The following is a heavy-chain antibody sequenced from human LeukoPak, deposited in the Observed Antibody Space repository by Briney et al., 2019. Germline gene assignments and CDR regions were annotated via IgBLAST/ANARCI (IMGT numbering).Heavy chain of an antibody. CDR1: GGSISSYY. Sequence: PSETLSLTCTVSGGSISSYYWSWIRQPAGKGLEWIGRIYTSGSTNYNPSLKSRVTMSVDTSKNQFSLKLSSVTAADTAVYYCARGTGIAAAGRYVYYYYMDVWGKGTTVTVSS. CDR2: IYTSGST. CDR3: ARGTGIAAAGRYVYYYYMDV. D-gene: IGHD6-13*01. J-gene: IGHJ6*03. V-gene: IGHV4-4*07.